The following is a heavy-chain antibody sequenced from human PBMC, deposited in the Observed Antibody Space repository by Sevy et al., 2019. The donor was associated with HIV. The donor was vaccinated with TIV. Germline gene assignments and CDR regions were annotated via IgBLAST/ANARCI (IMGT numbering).Heavy chain of an antibody. V-gene: IGHV3-30*02. J-gene: IGHJ3*02. Sequence: GGSLRLSCATSGFTFSNYGMHWVRQAPGKGLEWVGFIQYDGRNTYYADSVKGRFTISRDNSKNTLYLQMNSLGAEDTAVYYCAKDRKVLLVVYTIPFDALDMWGQGTMVTVSS. CDR2: IQYDGRNT. CDR3: AKDRKVLLVVYTIPFDALDM. D-gene: IGHD2-8*02. CDR1: GFTFSNYG.